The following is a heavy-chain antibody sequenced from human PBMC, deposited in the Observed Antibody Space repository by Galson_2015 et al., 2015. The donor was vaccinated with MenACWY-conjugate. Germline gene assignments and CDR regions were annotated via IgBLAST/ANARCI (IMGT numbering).Heavy chain of an antibody. CDR2: ITSSSSTI. J-gene: IGHJ4*02. CDR1: GFSLSRYS. V-gene: IGHV3-48*04. CDR3: ARDARVGDTLTPGH. D-gene: IGHD1-26*01. Sequence: SLRLSCAASGFSLSRYSMNWVRQAPGKGLEWISYITSSSSTIYYADSVKGRFTISRDNAKNSLYLQMNSLRAEDTAVYYCARDARVGDTLTPGHWGQGSLVTVSS.